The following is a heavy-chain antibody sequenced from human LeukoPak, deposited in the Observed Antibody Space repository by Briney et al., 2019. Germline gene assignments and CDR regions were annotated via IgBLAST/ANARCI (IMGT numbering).Heavy chain of an antibody. CDR2: IRSKALYGTR. J-gene: IGHJ4*02. Sequence: GGSLRLSCTASGFNFGGYAINWVRQAPGQGLEWVGFIRSKALYGTREYAACVEGRFTISRDDSKGIAYLQTNTMKIEDTAVYYCVRDNVNYYAPDYWGQGTLVTVSS. CDR3: VRDNVNYYAPDY. CDR1: GFNFGGYA. D-gene: IGHD1-7*01. V-gene: IGHV3-49*04.